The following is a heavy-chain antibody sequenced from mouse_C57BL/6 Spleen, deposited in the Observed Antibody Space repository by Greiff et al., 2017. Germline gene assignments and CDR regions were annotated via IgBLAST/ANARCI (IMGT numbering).Heavy chain of an antibody. CDR3: ARSGSNWDVDY. Sequence: QVQLQQPGAELVMPGASVKLSCKASGYTFTSYWMHWVKQRPGQGLEWIGEIDPSDSYTNYNQKFKGKSTLTVDKSFSTAYMQRSSLTSEDSAVYYCARSGSNWDVDYWGQGTTLTVSS. CDR2: IDPSDSYT. CDR1: GYTFTSYW. V-gene: IGHV1-69*01. J-gene: IGHJ2*01. D-gene: IGHD4-1*01.